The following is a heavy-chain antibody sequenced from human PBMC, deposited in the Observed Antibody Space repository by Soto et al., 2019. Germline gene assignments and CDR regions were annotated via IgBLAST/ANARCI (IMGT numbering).Heavy chain of an antibody. V-gene: IGHV3-30*18. CDR3: AKDDDYIWGSRGGFDY. CDR1: GFTFSSYG. Sequence: QVQLVESGGGVVQPGRSLRLSCAASGFTFSSYGMHWVRQAPGKGLEWVAVISYDGSNKYYADSVKGRFTISRDNSKNTLYLQMNSLRAEDTAVYYCAKDDDYIWGSRGGFDYWGQGTLVTVSS. J-gene: IGHJ4*02. D-gene: IGHD3-16*01. CDR2: ISYDGSNK.